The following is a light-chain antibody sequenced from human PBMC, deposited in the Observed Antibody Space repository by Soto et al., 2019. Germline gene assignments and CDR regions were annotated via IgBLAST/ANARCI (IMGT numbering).Light chain of an antibody. CDR1: QSVGNS. Sequence: EIVMTQSPPTLHVSPGERASLSCRASQSVGNSVARYQQRPGQGPTLLIFNSSTRASGVPTRFSGSGSGSDFFLTISSLQSEDSALYFCQQYNTWWSFGQGTKVQV. J-gene: IGKJ1*01. CDR2: NSS. V-gene: IGKV3-15*01. CDR3: QQYNTWWS.